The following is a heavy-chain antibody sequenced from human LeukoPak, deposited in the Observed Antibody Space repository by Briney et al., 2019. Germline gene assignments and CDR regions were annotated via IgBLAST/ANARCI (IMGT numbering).Heavy chain of an antibody. V-gene: IGHV3-11*01. Sequence: GGSLRLSCAASGFTFSESYMSWIRQVPGKGLEWISYISNDGNLKYYADSVKGRFTISRDNPRNSPHLQMNSLRVEDTAVYYCARGRIPVWGQGTTVTVSS. CDR3: ARGRIPV. CDR2: ISNDGNLK. J-gene: IGHJ6*02. CDR1: GFTFSESY.